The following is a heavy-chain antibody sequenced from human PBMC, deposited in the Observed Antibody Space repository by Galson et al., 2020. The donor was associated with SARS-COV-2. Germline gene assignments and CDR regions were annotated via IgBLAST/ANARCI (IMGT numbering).Heavy chain of an antibody. CDR3: ARHMAIESFSNPGY. V-gene: IGHV5-51*01. J-gene: IGHJ4*02. Sequence: HGESLKISCKGFGYSFPTYWIGWVRQRPGEGLEWMGMIWPGDSDARYSPSFQGQVTISADKSLDTAYLQWDSLKDSDSAIYYCARHMAIESFSNPGYWGQGTPVTVS. D-gene: IGHD2-2*03. CDR1: GYSFPTYW. CDR2: IWPGDSDA.